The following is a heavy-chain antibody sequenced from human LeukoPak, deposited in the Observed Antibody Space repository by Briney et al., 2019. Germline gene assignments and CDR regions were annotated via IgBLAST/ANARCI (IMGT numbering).Heavy chain of an antibody. V-gene: IGHV3-30*04. CDR3: ARGQFRLSDYDSSGFDY. CDR2: ISYGGNNK. D-gene: IGHD3-22*01. Sequence: PGGSLRLSCAASGFNFRSNAMHWVRQAPGKGLEWVAVISYGGNNKNYADSVKGRFTISRDNSKNTLYLQMISLRVEDTAVYYCARGQFRLSDYDSSGFDYWGQGTLVTVSS. CDR1: GFNFRSNA. J-gene: IGHJ4*02.